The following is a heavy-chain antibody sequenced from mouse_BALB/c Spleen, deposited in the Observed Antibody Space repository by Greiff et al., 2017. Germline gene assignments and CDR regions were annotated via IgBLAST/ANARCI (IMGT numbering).Heavy chain of an antibody. Sequence: VKVVESGAELAKPGASVKMSCKASGYTFTSYWMHWVKQRPGQGLEWIGYINPSTGYTEYNQKFKDKATLTADKSSSTAYMQLSSLTSEDSAVYYCARGATERFAYWGQGTLVTVSA. D-gene: IGHD3-1*01. J-gene: IGHJ3*01. CDR2: INPSTGYT. CDR1: GYTFTSYW. CDR3: ARGATERFAY. V-gene: IGHV1-7*01.